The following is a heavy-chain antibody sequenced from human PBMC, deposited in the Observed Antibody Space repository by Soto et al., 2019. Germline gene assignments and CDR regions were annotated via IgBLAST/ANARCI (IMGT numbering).Heavy chain of an antibody. D-gene: IGHD2-15*01. J-gene: IGHJ6*03. CDR1: GFTFSNYW. Sequence: EVKLVESGGGLAQPGGSLRLSCAASGFTFSNYWMYWVRQAPGQGLVWVSRINSDGSVSRYADSVKGRLTISRDNVKNHLYLQMNRLRVEDTAVYYCARGDCVGGSCYSLAGSFYYYMDVWGKGTTVTVFS. CDR2: INSDGSVS. V-gene: IGHV3-74*01. CDR3: ARGDCVGGSCYSLAGSFYYYMDV.